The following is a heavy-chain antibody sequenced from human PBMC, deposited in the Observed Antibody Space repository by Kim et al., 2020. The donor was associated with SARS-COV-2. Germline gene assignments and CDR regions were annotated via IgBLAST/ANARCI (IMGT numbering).Heavy chain of an antibody. V-gene: IGHV4-59*01. J-gene: IGHJ3*01. D-gene: IGHD3-16*01. CDR3: ARDGAEGDAFDV. Sequence: NYNPPPQSRATISLDNSKKQFSLQLTSVTAADTAVYYCARDGAEGDAFDVWGQGTLVTVS.